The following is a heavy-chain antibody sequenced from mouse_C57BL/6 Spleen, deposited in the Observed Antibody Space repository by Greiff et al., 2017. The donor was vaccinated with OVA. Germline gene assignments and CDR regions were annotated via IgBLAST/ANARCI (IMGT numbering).Heavy chain of an antibody. V-gene: IGHV10-3*01. CDR3: VREPPSYLYYAMDY. Sequence: DVQLQESGGGLVQPKGSLKLSCAASGFTYNTYAMHWVRQAPGKGLEWVARIRSKSSNYATYYADSVKDRFTISRDDSQSMLYLQMNNLKTEDTAMYYCVREPPSYLYYAMDYWGQGTSVTVSS. CDR1: GFTYNTYA. J-gene: IGHJ4*01. D-gene: IGHD5-5*01. CDR2: IRSKSSNYAT.